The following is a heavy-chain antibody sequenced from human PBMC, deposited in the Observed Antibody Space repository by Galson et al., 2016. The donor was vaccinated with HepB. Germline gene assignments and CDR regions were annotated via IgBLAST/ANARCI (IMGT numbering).Heavy chain of an antibody. D-gene: IGHD3-10*01. CDR3: VRVRATLTHDAFDI. CDR1: GFTFTSYA. V-gene: IGHV3-23*01. Sequence: SLRLSCADSGFTFTSYAMSWVRQAPGKGLEWVSLISGSGSSTYYADSVKGRFTSSRDNSKNTLDLQMSSLRAEDTAVYSCVRVRATLTHDAFDIWGQGTMVTVSS. J-gene: IGHJ3*02. CDR2: ISGSGSST.